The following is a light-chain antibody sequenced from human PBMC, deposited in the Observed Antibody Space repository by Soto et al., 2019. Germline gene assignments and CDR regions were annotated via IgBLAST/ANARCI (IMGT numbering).Light chain of an antibody. CDR1: SSDVGGYNY. Sequence: QSVLTQPASVSGSPGQSITISCTGTSSDVGGYNYVSWYQLHPGKAPKLIIYEVNNRPSGLSNRFSGSKSGNKASLTISGLQADDEGDYYCSSYTSDTSPYVFGTGTKVTVL. CDR3: SSYTSDTSPYV. V-gene: IGLV2-14*01. CDR2: EVN. J-gene: IGLJ1*01.